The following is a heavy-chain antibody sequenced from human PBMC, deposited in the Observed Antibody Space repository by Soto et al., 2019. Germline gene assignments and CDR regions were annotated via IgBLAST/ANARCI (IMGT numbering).Heavy chain of an antibody. D-gene: IGHD3-10*01. CDR3: AKERHEGFGEDFFDY. V-gene: IGHV3-33*06. Sequence: QVQLVESGGGVVQPGRSPRLSCAASGFTFSSYGMHWVRQAPGKGLEWVAVIWYDGSNKYYADSVKGRFTISRDNSKNTLYLQMNSLRAEDTAVYYCAKERHEGFGEDFFDYWGQGTLVTVSS. CDR1: GFTFSSYG. CDR2: IWYDGSNK. J-gene: IGHJ4*02.